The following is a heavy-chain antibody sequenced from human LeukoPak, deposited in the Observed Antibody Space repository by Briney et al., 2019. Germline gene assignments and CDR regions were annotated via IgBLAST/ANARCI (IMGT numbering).Heavy chain of an antibody. CDR3: AKDGGSGSPAQYYYYYHMDV. Sequence: GGSLRLSCAASGFTFSSYWMYWVRQAPGKGLVWVSRINSDGSSTSYADSVKGRFTISRDNAKNSLYLQMNSLRAEDTALYYCAKDGGSGSPAQYYYYYHMDVWGKGTTVTISS. CDR2: INSDGSST. D-gene: IGHD3-10*01. V-gene: IGHV3-74*01. CDR1: GFTFSSYW. J-gene: IGHJ6*03.